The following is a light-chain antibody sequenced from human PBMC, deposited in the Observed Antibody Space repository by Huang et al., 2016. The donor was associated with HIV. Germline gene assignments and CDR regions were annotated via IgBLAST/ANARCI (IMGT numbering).Light chain of an antibody. CDR2: WAS. CDR3: QQYYTTPYT. Sequence: DIVMTQSPDSLAVSLGVRATINCKSSQSVLYRSNNKNYLAWYQQKPGQPPKLIIYWASTRESGVPDRFSGSGSGTDFTLTIGSLQAEDVAVYYCQQYYTTPYTFGQGTRLEI. CDR1: QSVLYRSNNKNY. J-gene: IGKJ2*01. V-gene: IGKV4-1*01.